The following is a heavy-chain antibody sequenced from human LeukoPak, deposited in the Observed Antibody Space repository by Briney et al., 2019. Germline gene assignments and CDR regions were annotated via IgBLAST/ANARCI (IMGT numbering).Heavy chain of an antibody. Sequence: GGSLRLSCAASGFTFSSSEMNWVRQAPGKGLEWVSYISSSGATIYYADSVKGRFTISRDNGKNLLYLQMTSLRAEDTAVYYCARGWRTGSPWGQGTLVTVSS. CDR2: ISSSGATI. V-gene: IGHV3-48*03. CDR1: GFTFSSSE. CDR3: ARGWRTGSP. J-gene: IGHJ5*02. D-gene: IGHD2-8*02.